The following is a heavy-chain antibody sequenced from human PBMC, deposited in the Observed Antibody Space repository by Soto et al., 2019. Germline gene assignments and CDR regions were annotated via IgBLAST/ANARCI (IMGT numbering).Heavy chain of an antibody. D-gene: IGHD3-16*01. CDR3: SRVGPTYFQESRGDDDAY. Sequence: ASVKVSCKASGYTFGSYYMHWVRQAPGQGLEWMGLINPSDDGISYAQKFQGRVFMSKDTSTSTVYMELSSLRSDDTAVYYCSRVGPTYFQESRGDDDAYWG. V-gene: IGHV1-46*03. J-gene: IGHJ4*01. CDR2: INPSDDGI. CDR1: GYTFGSYY.